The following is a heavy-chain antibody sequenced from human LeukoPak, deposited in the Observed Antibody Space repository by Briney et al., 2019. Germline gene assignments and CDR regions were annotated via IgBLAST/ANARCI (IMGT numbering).Heavy chain of an antibody. CDR1: GFTFSSYA. J-gene: IGHJ3*02. CDR3: AKDLPDIVVVPAAMGLDAFDI. D-gene: IGHD2-2*01. Sequence: PGGSLRLSCAASGFTFSSYAMSWVRQAPGKGLEWVSAISGSGGSTYYADSVKGRFTISRDNSKNTLYLQMNSLRAEDTAVYYCAKDLPDIVVVPAAMGLDAFDIWGQGTMVTVSS. CDR2: ISGSGGST. V-gene: IGHV3-23*01.